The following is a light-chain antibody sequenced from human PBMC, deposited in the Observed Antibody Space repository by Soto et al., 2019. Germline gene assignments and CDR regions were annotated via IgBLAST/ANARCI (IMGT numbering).Light chain of an antibody. CDR3: QQGYSTPIT. CDR1: QSISSY. CDR2: AAP. J-gene: IGKJ5*01. V-gene: IGKV1-39*01. Sequence: IQMTQSPSSLSASLGDRVAITCRASQSISSYLNWYQQKPGKAPKVLIYAAPNLQSGVPSRFSGSGSGTDFALTISSLQPEDFATYYCQQGYSTPITFGQGTRLEIK.